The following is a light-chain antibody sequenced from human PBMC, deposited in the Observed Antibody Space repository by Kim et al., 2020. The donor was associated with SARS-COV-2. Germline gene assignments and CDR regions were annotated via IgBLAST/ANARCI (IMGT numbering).Light chain of an antibody. CDR3: QQYSDWPT. Sequence: SVPPGERATRASRAGQSINKNLAGYEQKAGQDPRLVVYHASPRTTGTPARFSGSGSGTEFTLTISSLQSEDSAVYYCQQYSDWPTFGPGTKVDIK. CDR2: HAS. V-gene: IGKV3-15*01. CDR1: QSINKN. J-gene: IGKJ3*01.